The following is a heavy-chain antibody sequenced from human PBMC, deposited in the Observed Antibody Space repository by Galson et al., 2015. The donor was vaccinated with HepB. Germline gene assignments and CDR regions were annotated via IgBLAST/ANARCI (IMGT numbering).Heavy chain of an antibody. CDR3: ATSRGALWFGELFTPLVDAFDI. J-gene: IGHJ3*02. CDR2: ISSSSSYI. V-gene: IGHV3-21*01. D-gene: IGHD3-10*01. CDR1: GFTFSSYS. Sequence: SLRLSCAASGFTFSSYSMNWVRQAPGKGLEWVSSISSSSSYIYYADSVKGRFTISRDNAKNSLYLQMNSLRAEDTAVYYCATSRGALWFGELFTPLVDAFDIWGQGTMVTVSS.